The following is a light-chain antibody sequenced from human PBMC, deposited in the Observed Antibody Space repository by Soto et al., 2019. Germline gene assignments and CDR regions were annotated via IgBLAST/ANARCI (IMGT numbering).Light chain of an antibody. J-gene: IGKJ1*01. V-gene: IGKV1-5*03. CDR3: QHYNTYTWT. CDR1: QSIATY. Sequence: DIQMTQSPSTLSASIGDRVTITCRASQSIATYLAWYQQKPGKAPKLLIYKASSLGGGVPSRFSGSGSGTDFTLTISSLQPDDSATYYCQHYNTYTWTFGLGTRVE. CDR2: KAS.